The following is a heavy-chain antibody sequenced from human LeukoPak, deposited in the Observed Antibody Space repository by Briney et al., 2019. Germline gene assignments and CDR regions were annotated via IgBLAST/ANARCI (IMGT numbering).Heavy chain of an antibody. J-gene: IGHJ5*02. Sequence: SETLSLTCTVSGGSISSSSYYWGWIRQPPGKGLEWIGSIYYSGSTYYNPSVKSRVTISVDTSKNQFSLKLSSVTAADTAVYYCARLARHYDFWSGQTTGWFDPWGQGTLVTVSS. CDR3: ARLARHYDFWSGQTTGWFDP. D-gene: IGHD3-3*01. CDR2: IYYSGST. V-gene: IGHV4-39*01. CDR1: GGSISSSSYY.